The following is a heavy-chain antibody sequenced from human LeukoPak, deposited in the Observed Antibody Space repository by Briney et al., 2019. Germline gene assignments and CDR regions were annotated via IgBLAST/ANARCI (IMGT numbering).Heavy chain of an antibody. J-gene: IGHJ4*02. Sequence: GGSLRLSCAASGFTFSSYGMHWVRQAPGKGLEWVAFIRYDGSNKYYADSVKGRFTISRDNSKNTLYLQMNSLRAEDTAVYYCARGSDDFWSGYYGDYWGQGTLVTVSS. CDR2: IRYDGSNK. D-gene: IGHD3-3*01. CDR3: ARGSDDFWSGYYGDY. V-gene: IGHV3-30*02. CDR1: GFTFSSYG.